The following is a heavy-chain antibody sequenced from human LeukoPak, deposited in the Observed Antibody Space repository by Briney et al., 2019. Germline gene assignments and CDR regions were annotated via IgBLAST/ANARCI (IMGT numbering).Heavy chain of an antibody. CDR1: GFTFGDYT. CDR3: TKDKRRVATIFYFDY. J-gene: IGHJ4*02. V-gene: IGHV3-43*01. D-gene: IGHD5-12*01. CDR2: ISWDGRSS. Sequence: AGGSLRLSCAASGFTFGDYTMHWVRQAPGKGLEWVSLISWDGRSSWYADSVKGRFSISRDNSKNSLYLQMDSLRTEDTAFYYCTKDKRRVATIFYFDYWGQGTLVTVSS.